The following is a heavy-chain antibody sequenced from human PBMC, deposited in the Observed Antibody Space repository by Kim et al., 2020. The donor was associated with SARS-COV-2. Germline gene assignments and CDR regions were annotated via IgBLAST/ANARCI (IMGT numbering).Heavy chain of an antibody. CDR1: SGSISSYY. V-gene: IGHV4-59*01. D-gene: IGHD1-26*01. Sequence: SETLSLTCTVSSGSISSYYWSWIRQPPGKGLEWIGYIYYSGSTNYNPSLKSRVTISVDTSKNQFSLKLSSVTAADTAVYYCARSFGGGANYWYFDLWGRGTLVTVSS. J-gene: IGHJ2*01. CDR3: ARSFGGGANYWYFDL. CDR2: IYYSGST.